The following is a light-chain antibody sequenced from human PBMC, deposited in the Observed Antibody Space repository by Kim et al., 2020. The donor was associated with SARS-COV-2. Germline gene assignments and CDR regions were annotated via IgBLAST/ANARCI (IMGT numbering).Light chain of an antibody. Sequence: QSALTQPRSVSGSPGQSVPISCTGTSSDVGGYDYVSLYQQHPGKAPKLMIYNVSKRPSGVPDRFSGSKSGNTASLTISGLQAEDEADYYCCSYVGIFSEVFGGGTQLTVL. V-gene: IGLV2-11*01. CDR3: CSYVGIFSEV. CDR1: SSDVGGYDY. J-gene: IGLJ2*01. CDR2: NVS.